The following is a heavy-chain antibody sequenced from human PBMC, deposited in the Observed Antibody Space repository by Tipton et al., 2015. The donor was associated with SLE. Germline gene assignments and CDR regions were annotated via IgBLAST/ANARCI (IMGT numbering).Heavy chain of an antibody. V-gene: IGHV4-61*08. CDR2: IYYSGST. J-gene: IGHJ1*01. CDR1: GASISSGDYY. CDR3: ARGGGWYH. D-gene: IGHD6-19*01. Sequence: TLSLTCTVSGASISSGDYYWSWIRQPPGKGLEWIGYIYYSGSTNYNPSLKSRVTISLDTPKNQFSLKLSSVTAADTAVYYCARGGGWYHWGQGTLVTVSS.